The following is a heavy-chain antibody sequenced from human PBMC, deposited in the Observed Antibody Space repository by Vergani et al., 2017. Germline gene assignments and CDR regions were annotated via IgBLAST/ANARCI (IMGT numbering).Heavy chain of an antibody. J-gene: IGHJ6*02. CDR1: GFTFSSYW. CDR2: INSDGSST. D-gene: IGHD2-8*01. V-gene: IGHV3-74*01. CDR3: AKAPNGYYGMDV. Sequence: EVQLVESGGGLVQPGGSLRLSCAASGFTFSSYWMHWVRQAPGKGLVWVSRINSDGSSTSYADSVKGRFTISRDNAKNTLYLQMNSLRAEDTAVYYCAKAPNGYYGMDVWGQGTTVTVSS.